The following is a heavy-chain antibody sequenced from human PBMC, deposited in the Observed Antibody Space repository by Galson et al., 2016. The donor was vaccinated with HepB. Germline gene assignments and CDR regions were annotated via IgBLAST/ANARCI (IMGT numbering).Heavy chain of an antibody. CDR3: AKRGVYYNGSGELARAVSPPFDY. J-gene: IGHJ4*02. CDR2: VFHSGGT. V-gene: IGHV4-4*02. D-gene: IGHD3-10*01. Sequence: ETLSLTCVVSGASISSNNWWTWVRQPPGKGLEWIGEVFHSGGTNYNPSPKSRVAPSVDTSKNQSSLKLTSVTAADTAVYYCAKRGVYYNGSGELARAVSPPFDYWGQGTLVTVSS. CDR1: GASISSNNW.